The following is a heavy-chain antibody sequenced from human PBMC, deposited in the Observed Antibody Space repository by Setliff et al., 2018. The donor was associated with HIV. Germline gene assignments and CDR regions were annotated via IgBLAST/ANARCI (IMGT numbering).Heavy chain of an antibody. J-gene: IGHJ4*02. CDR1: GYTFTSYA. CDR2: INAGNGNT. V-gene: IGHV1-3*01. D-gene: IGHD4-17*01. Sequence: ASVKVSCKASGYTFTSYAMHWVRQAPGQRLEWMGWINAGNGNTKYSQKFQGRVTITRDTSASTAYMELSSLRSEDTAVHYCARGHDYGDSYLDYWGQGTLVTVSS. CDR3: ARGHDYGDSYLDY.